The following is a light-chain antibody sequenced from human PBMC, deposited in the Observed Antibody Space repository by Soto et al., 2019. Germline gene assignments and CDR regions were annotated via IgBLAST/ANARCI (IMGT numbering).Light chain of an antibody. V-gene: IGKV1-39*01. J-gene: IGKJ1*01. CDR2: AAS. CDR1: QSISSY. CDR3: QQSYSTFWT. Sequence: DIQMTQSPSSLSTSVGDSVTITCRTSQSISSYLNWYQQKPGKAPKLLIYAASSLQSGVPSRFSGSGSGTDFTLTISSLQPEDFATYYCQQSYSTFWTFGQGTKVDIK.